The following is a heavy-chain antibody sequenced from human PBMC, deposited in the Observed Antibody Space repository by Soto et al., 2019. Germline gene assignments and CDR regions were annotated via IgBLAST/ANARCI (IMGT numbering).Heavy chain of an antibody. V-gene: IGHV4-30-4*01. J-gene: IGHJ4*02. Sequence: SETLSLTSTVSGGSISSCDYYWSWLRQPPGKGLEWIGYIYYSGSTYYNPSLKSRVTISVDTSKNQFSLKLSSVTAADTAVYYCARRGYSYGYDYWGQGTLVTVSS. D-gene: IGHD5-18*01. CDR2: IYYSGST. CDR3: ARRGYSYGYDY. CDR1: GGSISSCDYY.